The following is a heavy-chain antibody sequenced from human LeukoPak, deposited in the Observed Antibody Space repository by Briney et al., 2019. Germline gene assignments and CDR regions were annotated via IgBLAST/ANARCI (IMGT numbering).Heavy chain of an antibody. V-gene: IGHV1-2*02. CDR3: ARGASYNWNAYYYYYYMDV. CDR2: INPNSGGT. D-gene: IGHD1-1*01. CDR1: GYTFTGYY. Sequence: ASVKVSCKASGYTFTGYYMHWVRQAPGQGLEWMGWINPNSGGTNYAQKFQGRVTMTRGTSISTAYMELSRLRSDDTAVYYCARGASYNWNAYYYYYYMDVWGKGTTVTVSS. J-gene: IGHJ6*03.